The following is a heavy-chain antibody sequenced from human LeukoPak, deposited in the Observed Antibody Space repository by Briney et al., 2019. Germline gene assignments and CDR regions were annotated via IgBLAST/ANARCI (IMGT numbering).Heavy chain of an antibody. J-gene: IGHJ4*02. CDR1: GFTFSTYW. V-gene: IGHV3-74*01. Sequence: GGSLRLSCAASGFTFSTYWMHWVRQAPGKGLVWVSRIHGDGTFTASADSVKGRFTISRDNAQNMVYLQMNSLRVEDTAVYYCARDLVLGSGSYGQWGQGTLVTVSS. CDR3: ARDLVLGSGSYGQ. CDR2: IHGDGTFT. D-gene: IGHD3-10*01.